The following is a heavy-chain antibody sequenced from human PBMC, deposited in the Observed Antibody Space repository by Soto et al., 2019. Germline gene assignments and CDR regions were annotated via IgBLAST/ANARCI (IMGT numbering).Heavy chain of an antibody. D-gene: IGHD3-3*01. Sequence: QVQLVQSGAEVKKPGSSVKVSCKASGGTFSSYTISWVRQAPGQGLEWMGRIIPILGIANYAQKFQGRVTITADKSTSPAYMELSSLRSEDTAVYYCARDGGITIFGVVSYNWFDPWGQGTLVTVSS. CDR3: ARDGGITIFGVVSYNWFDP. V-gene: IGHV1-69*02. J-gene: IGHJ5*02. CDR1: GGTFSSYT. CDR2: IIPILGIA.